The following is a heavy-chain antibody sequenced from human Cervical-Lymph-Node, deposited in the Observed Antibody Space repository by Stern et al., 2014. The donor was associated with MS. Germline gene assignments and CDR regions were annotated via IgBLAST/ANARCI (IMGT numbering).Heavy chain of an antibody. Sequence: TLKESGPTLVKPTQTLTLTCTFSGFSLSTSGVGVGWIRQPPGKALEWLAVIYWDDDERYSPSLESRLTITKDTAKNQVVLTMANMDPVDTATYFCAHTTVTFDEAYGLDVWGQGTTVTVSS. V-gene: IGHV2-5*02. CDR2: IYWDDDE. CDR3: AHTTVTFDEAYGLDV. D-gene: IGHD4-17*01. CDR1: GFSLSTSGVG. J-gene: IGHJ6*02.